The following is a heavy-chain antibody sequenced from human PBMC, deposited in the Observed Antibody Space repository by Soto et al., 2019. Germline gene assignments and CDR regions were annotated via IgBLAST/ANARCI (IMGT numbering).Heavy chain of an antibody. D-gene: IGHD5-12*01. Sequence: QVQLVQSGAEVKKPGASVKVSCKASGYTFTSYGISWVPQAPGQGLEWMGWISAYNGNTNYAQKLQGRVTMTTDTSTSTAYMEIRSLRSDDTAVYYCARELYSGYEPLGYYYYGMDVWGQGTTVTVSS. CDR1: GYTFTSYG. J-gene: IGHJ6*02. CDR2: ISAYNGNT. V-gene: IGHV1-18*04. CDR3: ARELYSGYEPLGYYYYGMDV.